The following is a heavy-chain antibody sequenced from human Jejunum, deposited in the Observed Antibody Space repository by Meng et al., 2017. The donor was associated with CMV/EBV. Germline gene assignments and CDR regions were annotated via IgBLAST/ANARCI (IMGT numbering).Heavy chain of an antibody. CDR2: IRSNPYGETT. V-gene: IGHV3-49*04. D-gene: IGHD3-22*01. CDR3: TRDLFTGFYDTTAYYSFDY. CDR1: FA. Sequence: FAMGWVRQAPGKGLEWVGFIRSNPYGETTEYAASVKGRFTISRDDSQSIAYLHMNSLKTEDTAVYYCTRDLFTGFYDTTAYYSFDYWGQGTLVTVSS. J-gene: IGHJ4*02.